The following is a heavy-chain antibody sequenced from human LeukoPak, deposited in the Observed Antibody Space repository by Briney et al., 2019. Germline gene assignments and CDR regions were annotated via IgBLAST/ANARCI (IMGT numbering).Heavy chain of an antibody. D-gene: IGHD2-8*02. CDR3: ARRSSYCTIDY. CDR1: GGSISSSNYY. CDR2: IYYSGST. V-gene: IGHV4-39*01. J-gene: IGHJ4*02. Sequence: SETLSLTCSDSGGSISSSNYYWGSIRQPPGKGLEWIGNIYYSGSTYYNPSLKSRVTISVDTSKNQFSLKLSPVTAADTAVYYCARRSSYCTIDYWGQGTLVTVSS.